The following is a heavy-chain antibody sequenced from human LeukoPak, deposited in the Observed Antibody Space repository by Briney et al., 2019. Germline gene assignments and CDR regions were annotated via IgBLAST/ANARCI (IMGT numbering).Heavy chain of an antibody. J-gene: IGHJ4*02. CDR1: GGSISSSSYY. Sequence: PSETLSLTCTVSGGSISSSSYYLGWIRQPPGKGLEWIGSIYYSGSTYYNPSLKSRVTISVDTSKNQFSLKLSSVTAADTAVYYCARHFGDGPFDYWGQGTLVTVSS. V-gene: IGHV4-39*01. CDR2: IYYSGST. CDR3: ARHFGDGPFDY. D-gene: IGHD4-17*01.